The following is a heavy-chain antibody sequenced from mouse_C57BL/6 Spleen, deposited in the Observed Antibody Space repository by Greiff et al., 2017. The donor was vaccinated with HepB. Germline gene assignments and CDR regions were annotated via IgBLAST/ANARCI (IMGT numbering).Heavy chain of an antibody. V-gene: IGHV5-17*01. CDR1: GFTFSDYG. J-gene: IGHJ4*01. D-gene: IGHD4-1*01. Sequence: EVQRVESGGGLVKPGGSLKLSCAASGFTFSDYGMHWVRQAPVKGLEWVAYISSGSSTIYYADTVKGRFTISRDNAKNTLFLQMTSLRSEDTAMYYCALTGTGAMDYWGQGTSVTVSS. CDR3: ALTGTGAMDY. CDR2: ISSGSSTI.